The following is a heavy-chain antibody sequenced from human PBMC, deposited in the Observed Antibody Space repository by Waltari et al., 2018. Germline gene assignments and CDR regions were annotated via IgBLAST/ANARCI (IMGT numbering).Heavy chain of an antibody. J-gene: IGHJ5*02. D-gene: IGHD1-1*01. V-gene: IGHV1-24*01. CDR1: GYTLTELS. Sequence: QVQLVQSGAEVKKPGASVKVSCKVSGYTLTELSMHWVRQAPGKGLEWMGGFDPEDGETIYAQKFQGRVTMTEDTSTDTAYMELSSLRSEDTAVYYCATTPRDNWNDVGWFDPWGQGTLVTVSS. CDR2: FDPEDGET. CDR3: ATTPRDNWNDVGWFDP.